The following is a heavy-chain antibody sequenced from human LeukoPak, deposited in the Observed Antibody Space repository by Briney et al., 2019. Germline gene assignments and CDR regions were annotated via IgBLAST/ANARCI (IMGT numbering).Heavy chain of an antibody. D-gene: IGHD3-22*01. CDR3: TPETSSGYYY. V-gene: IGHV3-73*01. J-gene: IGHJ4*02. Sequence: GGSLRLSCAASGFTFSGSAMHWARQASGKGLEWVGRIRSKANSYATAYAASVKGRFTISRDDSKNTAYLQMNSLKTEDTAVYYCTPETSSGYYYWGQGTLVTVSS. CDR1: GFTFSGSA. CDR2: IRSKANSYAT.